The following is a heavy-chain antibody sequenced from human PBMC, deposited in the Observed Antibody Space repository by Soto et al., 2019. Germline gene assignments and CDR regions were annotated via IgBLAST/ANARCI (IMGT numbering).Heavy chain of an antibody. D-gene: IGHD3-10*01. J-gene: IGHJ6*02. V-gene: IGHV1-18*01. CDR3: TREGSAPYYYYAMDA. CDR1: GYTFTSYG. Sequence: ASVKVSCKASGYTFTSYGISWVRQAPGQGLEWMGWISAYNGNTNYAQKLQGRVTMTADTSTNTAYMELRSLRSDDTAIYFCTREGSAPYYYYAMDAWGQGTTVTVSS. CDR2: ISAYNGNT.